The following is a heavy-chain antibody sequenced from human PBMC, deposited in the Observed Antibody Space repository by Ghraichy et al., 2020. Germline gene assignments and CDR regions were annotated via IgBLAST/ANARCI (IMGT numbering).Heavy chain of an antibody. V-gene: IGHV3-23*01. CDR2: ISGSGGST. CDR3: AKGEYQLLSSYYYYGMDV. CDR1: GFTFSSYA. J-gene: IGHJ6*02. D-gene: IGHD2-2*01. Sequence: GGSLRLSCAASGFTFSSYAMSWVRQAPGKGLEWVSAISGSGGSTYYADSVKGRFTISRDNSKNTLYLQMNSLRAEDTAVYYCAKGEYQLLSSYYYYGMDVWGQGTTVTVSS.